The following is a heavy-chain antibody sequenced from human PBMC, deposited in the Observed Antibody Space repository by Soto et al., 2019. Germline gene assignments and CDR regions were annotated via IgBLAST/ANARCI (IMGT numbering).Heavy chain of an antibody. CDR2: INAGNGNT. Sequence: ASVKVSCKASGGTFSSYTISWVRQAPGQRLEWMGWINAGNGNTKYSQKFQGRVTITRDTSASTAYMELSSLRYEDTAVYYCAREGLPLDYWGQGTLVTVSS. CDR1: GGTFSSYT. CDR3: AREGLPLDY. D-gene: IGHD2-15*01. V-gene: IGHV1-3*01. J-gene: IGHJ4*02.